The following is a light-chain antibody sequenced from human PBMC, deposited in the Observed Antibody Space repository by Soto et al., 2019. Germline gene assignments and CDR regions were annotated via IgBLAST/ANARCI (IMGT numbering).Light chain of an antibody. J-gene: IGKJ1*01. CDR2: AAS. V-gene: IGKV1-5*01. CDR1: QSISSW. CDR3: LQDYSYPWT. Sequence: DIQVTQSPSSLSASLGARVTLTCRASQSISSWLAWYQQKPGKAPKLMIHAASSLESGVPTRFSGSGSGTDFTFTISSLQAEDVATYYCLQDYSYPWTFGQGTKVDIK.